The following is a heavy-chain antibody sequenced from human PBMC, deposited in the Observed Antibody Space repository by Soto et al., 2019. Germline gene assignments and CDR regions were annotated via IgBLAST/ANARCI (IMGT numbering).Heavy chain of an antibody. Sequence: QVQLVQSGAEVKKPGASVKVYCKAYGYTFTNYAMHWVRQAPGQRLEWMGWINAGNGNTKYSQKFQGRVTITRDTSASTAYMELSSLRSEDTAVYYCARGDYYDIHDYWGQGTLVTVSS. CDR1: GYTFTNYA. D-gene: IGHD3-22*01. J-gene: IGHJ4*02. V-gene: IGHV1-3*01. CDR2: INAGNGNT. CDR3: ARGDYYDIHDY.